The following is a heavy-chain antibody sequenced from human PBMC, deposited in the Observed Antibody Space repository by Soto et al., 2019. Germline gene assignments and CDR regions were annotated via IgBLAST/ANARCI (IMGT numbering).Heavy chain of an antibody. Sequence: PGGSLRLSCAASGFTFNSYWMHWVRQAPGKGLVWVSRINSDESITDYADSVKGRFTISRDNAKNMLYLQMNSLRAEDTDVYYCARDFGQTIAARVPFDYWGQGILVTVSS. V-gene: IGHV3-74*01. CDR1: GFTFNSYW. D-gene: IGHD6-6*01. CDR3: ARDFGQTIAARVPFDY. J-gene: IGHJ4*02. CDR2: INSDESIT.